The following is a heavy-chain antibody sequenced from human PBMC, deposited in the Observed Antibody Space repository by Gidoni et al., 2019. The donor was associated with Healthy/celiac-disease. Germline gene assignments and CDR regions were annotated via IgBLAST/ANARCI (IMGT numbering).Heavy chain of an antibody. CDR3: ARDANLPLAPYDFWSGYPNYYGMDV. CDR1: GFTFSSSW. V-gene: IGHV3-7*03. J-gene: IGHJ6*02. Sequence: EVQLVESGGGLVQPGGSLRLSCAASGFTFSSSWMSWVRPAPGKGLEWVANIKQDGSEKYYVDSVKGRFTISRDNAKNSLYLQMNSLRAEDTAVYYCARDANLPLAPYDFWSGYPNYYGMDVWGQGTTVTVSS. CDR2: IKQDGSEK. D-gene: IGHD3-3*01.